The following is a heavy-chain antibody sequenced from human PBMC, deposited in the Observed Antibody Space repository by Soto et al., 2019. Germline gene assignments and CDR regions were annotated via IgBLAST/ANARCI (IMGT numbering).Heavy chain of an antibody. D-gene: IGHD2-15*01. Sequence: EVQLVESGGDLVQPGGSLRLSCAASGFTFSSYWMHWVRQDPEKGLVWVSRINGDGISTSYADSVKGRFTISRDNAKDTLYLHMNSLGAEDTAVYYCARISQGTYCRGGNYYSDYWGQGTLVTVSP. CDR1: GFTFSSYW. V-gene: IGHV3-74*01. CDR3: ARISQGTYCRGGNYYSDY. J-gene: IGHJ4*02. CDR2: INGDGIST.